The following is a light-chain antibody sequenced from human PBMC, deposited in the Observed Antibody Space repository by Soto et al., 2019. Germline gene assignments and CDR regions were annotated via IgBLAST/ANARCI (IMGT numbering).Light chain of an antibody. CDR3: QQYNSYPS. V-gene: IGKV1-5*01. CDR2: DAS. J-gene: IGKJ1*01. CDR1: QSISSW. Sequence: DIQMTQSPSTLSASVGDRVTITCRASQSISSWLAWYQQKPGKAPKLLIYDASSLESGVPSRFSGSGSGTEFTLTISSLQPDDFATYYCQQYNSYPSFGXGTKVEIK.